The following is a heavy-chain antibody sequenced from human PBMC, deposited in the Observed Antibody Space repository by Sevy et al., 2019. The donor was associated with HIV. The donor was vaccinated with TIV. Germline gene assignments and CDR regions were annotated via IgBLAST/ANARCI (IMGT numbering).Heavy chain of an antibody. D-gene: IGHD3-3*02. CDR2: ISAYNGNT. V-gene: IGHV1-18*01. CDR1: GYTFTSYG. CDR3: ARDSIFGVVTLYYYGMDV. Sequence: ASVKVSCKASGYTFTSYGISWVRQAPGQGLEWMGWISAYNGNTNYAQKLQGRVTMTTDTSTGTAYMELRSLRSDDTAVYYCARDSIFGVVTLYYYGMDVWGQGTTVTVSS. J-gene: IGHJ6*02.